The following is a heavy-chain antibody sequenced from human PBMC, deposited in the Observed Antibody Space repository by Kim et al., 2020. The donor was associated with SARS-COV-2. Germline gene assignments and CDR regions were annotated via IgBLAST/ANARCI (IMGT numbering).Heavy chain of an antibody. CDR3: AKGSGYSGYAGIHFDS. D-gene: IGHD5-12*01. CDR1: GLTFINYA. V-gene: IGHV3-23*01. Sequence: GGSLRLSCAASGLTFINYAMSWVRQAPGKGLEWVSTISGSGHTTNNADSVKGRFSISRDTSKNTLYLQMNSLRAEDTAVYYCAKGSGYSGYAGIHFDSWGQGTLVIVSS. J-gene: IGHJ4*02. CDR2: ISGSGHTT.